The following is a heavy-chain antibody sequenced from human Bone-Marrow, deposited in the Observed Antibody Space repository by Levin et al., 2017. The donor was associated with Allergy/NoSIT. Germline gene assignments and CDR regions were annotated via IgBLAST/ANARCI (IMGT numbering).Heavy chain of an antibody. D-gene: IGHD3-22*01. Sequence: GGSLRLSCAASGFTFSSYGMHWVRQAPGKGLEWVAVISYDGSNKYYADSVKGRFTISRDNSKNTLYLQMNSLRAEDTAVYYCAKDSDSSGYDRGFDYWGQGTLVTVSS. V-gene: IGHV3-30*18. J-gene: IGHJ4*02. CDR1: GFTFSSYG. CDR2: ISYDGSNK. CDR3: AKDSDSSGYDRGFDY.